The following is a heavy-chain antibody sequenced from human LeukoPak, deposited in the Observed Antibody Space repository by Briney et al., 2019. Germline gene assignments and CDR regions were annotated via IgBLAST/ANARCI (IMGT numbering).Heavy chain of an antibody. J-gene: IGHJ4*02. Sequence: GGSLRLSCAASGFTFSRYVMSWVRQAPGKGPEWVGCSRSKTYGGATEYAASVKGRFTISKDDSESIAYLQMISLSTEDTAVYYCTRSRQLDSWGQGTLVTVSS. CDR1: GFTFSRYV. CDR2: SRSKTYGGAT. CDR3: TRSRQLDS. V-gene: IGHV3-49*04. D-gene: IGHD2-2*01.